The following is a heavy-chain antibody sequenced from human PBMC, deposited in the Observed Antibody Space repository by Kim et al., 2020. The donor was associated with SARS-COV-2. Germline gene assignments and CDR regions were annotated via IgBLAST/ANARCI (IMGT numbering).Heavy chain of an antibody. CDR2: VYRGST. Sequence: SETLSLTCFVSGDSMSYSYWSWIRQSPGKGLEWIGYVYRGSTSYKASLESSVTISLDSSKTQVSLKMHSVTAADTAVYFCARDSNFIVGSRYFDVWGEGT. CDR1: GDSMSYSY. J-gene: IGHJ6*03. V-gene: IGHV4-59*01. CDR3: ARDSNFIVGSRYFDV. D-gene: IGHD1-26*01.